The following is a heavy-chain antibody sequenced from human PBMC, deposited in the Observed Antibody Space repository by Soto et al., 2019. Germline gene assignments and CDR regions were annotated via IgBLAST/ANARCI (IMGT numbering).Heavy chain of an antibody. CDR2: VSHDGRNT. CDR1: GFTFSDYA. Sequence: VQLVESGGGVVQPGRSLRLSCAASGFTFSDYAMHWVRQAPGKGLEWVAVVSHDGRNTHYADSVKGRFTISRDSSKNTVSVAMTSLRAEDTAVYYGAKGGRQWLVTSDFNYWGQGALVTVSS. D-gene: IGHD6-19*01. V-gene: IGHV3-30*18. CDR3: AKGGRQWLVTSDFNY. J-gene: IGHJ4*02.